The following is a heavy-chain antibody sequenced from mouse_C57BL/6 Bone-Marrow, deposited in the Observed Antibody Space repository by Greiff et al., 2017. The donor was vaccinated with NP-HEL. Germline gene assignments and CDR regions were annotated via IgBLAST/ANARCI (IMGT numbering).Heavy chain of an antibody. J-gene: IGHJ2*02. CDR2: IYPGGGYT. CDR3: ARSGTTVDFDY. D-gene: IGHD1-1*01. CDR1: GYTFTNYW. Sequence: VHVKQSGAELVRPGTSVKLSCKASGYTFTNYWIGWAKQRPGQGLEWIGDIYPGGGYTNYNEKFKGKATLTADKSSSTAYMQFSSLTSEDSAIYCCARSGTTVDFDYWGQGTSLTVSS. V-gene: IGHV1-63*01.